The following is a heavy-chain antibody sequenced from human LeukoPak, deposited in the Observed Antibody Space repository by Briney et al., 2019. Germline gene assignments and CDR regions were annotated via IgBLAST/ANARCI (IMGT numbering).Heavy chain of an antibody. Sequence: GGSLRLSCVASGFTFSSSWMSWVRQAPGKGLEWVANIKQDGSEKSYVESVGGRFTISRDNAKNPLYLQLNSLRAEDTALYYCARDNPPDYWGQGTLVTVSS. CDR3: ARDNPPDY. CDR2: IKQDGSEK. CDR1: GFTFSSSW. J-gene: IGHJ4*02. V-gene: IGHV3-7*03.